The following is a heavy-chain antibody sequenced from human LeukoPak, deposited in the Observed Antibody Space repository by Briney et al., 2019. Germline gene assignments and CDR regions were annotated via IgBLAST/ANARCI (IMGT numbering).Heavy chain of an antibody. CDR3: ARDRGYYDILTGSFDY. J-gene: IGHJ4*02. Sequence: SVKVSCKASGGTFSSYAISWVRQAPGQELEWMGGIIPIFGTANYAQKFQGRVTITADESTSTAYMELSSLRSEDTAVYYCARDRGYYDILTGSFDYWGQGTLVTVSS. D-gene: IGHD3-9*01. CDR1: GGTFSSYA. V-gene: IGHV1-69*01. CDR2: IIPIFGTA.